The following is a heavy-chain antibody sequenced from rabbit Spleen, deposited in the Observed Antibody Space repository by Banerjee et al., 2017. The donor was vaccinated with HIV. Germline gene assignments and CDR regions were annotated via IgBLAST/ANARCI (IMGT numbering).Heavy chain of an antibody. CDR1: GVSFSFSSY. D-gene: IGHD1-1*01. CDR2: IDTGSSGFT. CDR3: ARDTATSFSTYGMDL. Sequence: QQLVESGGGLVKPGASLTVTCTASGVSFSFSSYMCWVRQAPGKGLEWIACIDTGSSGFTYFATWAKGRFTISKTSSTTVTLQMTSLTAADTATYFCARDTATSFSTYGMDLWGQGTLVTVS. V-gene: IGHV1S40*01. J-gene: IGHJ6*01.